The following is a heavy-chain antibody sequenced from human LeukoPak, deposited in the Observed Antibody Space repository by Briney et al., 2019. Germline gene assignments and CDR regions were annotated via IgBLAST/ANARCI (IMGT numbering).Heavy chain of an antibody. V-gene: IGHV3-33*01. D-gene: IGHD6-19*01. J-gene: IGHJ3*02. CDR1: GFTFSRYG. CDR3: AIDAGSSGRGAFDI. Sequence: GGSLRLSCAESGFTFSRYGMHWVRQAPGKGLEWVAVIWYDGSNKYYADSVKGRFTISRDNSKNTLYLQMNSLRAEDTAVYYYAIDAGSSGRGAFDIWGQGTMVTVSS. CDR2: IWYDGSNK.